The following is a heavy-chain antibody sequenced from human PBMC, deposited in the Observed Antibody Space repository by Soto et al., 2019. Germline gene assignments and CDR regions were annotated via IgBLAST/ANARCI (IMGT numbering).Heavy chain of an antibody. Sequence: EVQLVESGGGLVQPGGSLRLSCEVSGFTFSNFWMNWVRQAPGKGLERVAIIKEDGSDKYYLDSVKGRFTISRDNANNLVYLQMNGLRVEDTAVYYCMRRRGGDGWTVDYWGQGTLVTVSS. CDR3: MRRRGGDGWTVDY. D-gene: IGHD6-19*01. J-gene: IGHJ4*02. CDR2: IKEDGSDK. CDR1: GFTFSNFW. V-gene: IGHV3-7*05.